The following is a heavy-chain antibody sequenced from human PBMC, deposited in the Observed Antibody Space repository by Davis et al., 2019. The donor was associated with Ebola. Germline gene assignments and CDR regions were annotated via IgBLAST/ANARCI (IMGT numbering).Heavy chain of an antibody. CDR1: GGTLTSYG. CDR3: ARGGCSGGSCYSMDY. J-gene: IGHJ4*02. V-gene: IGHV1-18*04. CDR2: ISAYNGNT. Sequence: ASVKVSCKASGGTLTSYGISWVRQAPGQGLEWMGWISAYNGNTNYAQKLQGRVTMTTDTSTSTAYMELRSLRSDDTAVYYCARGGCSGGSCYSMDYWGQGTLVTVSS. D-gene: IGHD2-15*01.